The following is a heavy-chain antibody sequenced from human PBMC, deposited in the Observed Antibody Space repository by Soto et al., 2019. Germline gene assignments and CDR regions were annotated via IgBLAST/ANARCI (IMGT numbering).Heavy chain of an antibody. D-gene: IGHD6-13*01. CDR2: IYYSGNT. Sequence: SETLSLTCTVSGGSISSSTYYRGWIRQPPGKGLEWIGSIYYSGNTYYNPSLKSRVTISVDTSENQFSLKLSSVTAADTAVYYCARGAAAGYYYYYGMDVWGQGTTVTVSS. CDR1: GGSISSSTYY. J-gene: IGHJ6*01. V-gene: IGHV4-39*01. CDR3: ARGAAAGYYYYYGMDV.